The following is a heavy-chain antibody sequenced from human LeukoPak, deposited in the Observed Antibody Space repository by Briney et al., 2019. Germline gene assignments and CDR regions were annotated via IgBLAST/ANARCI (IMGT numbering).Heavy chain of an antibody. V-gene: IGHV3-48*04. CDR3: AELGITMIGGV. CDR1: GFSFSGYW. J-gene: IGHJ4*02. Sequence: GGSLRLSCTTSGFSFSGYWMHWVRQAPGKGLEWVSYISSSGSTIYYADSVRGRFTISRDNAKNSLYLQMNSLRAEDTAVYYCAELGITMIGGVWGQGTLVTVSS. D-gene: IGHD3-10*02. CDR2: ISSSGSTI.